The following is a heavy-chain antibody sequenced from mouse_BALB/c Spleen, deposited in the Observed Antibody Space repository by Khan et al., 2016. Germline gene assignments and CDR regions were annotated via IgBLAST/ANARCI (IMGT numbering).Heavy chain of an antibody. Sequence: QIQLVQSGPELKKPGETVKISCKASGYTFTNYGMNWVKQAPGKGLKWMGWINTNTGEPTYAEAFKGRFAFSLETSASTAYLQINNLKNEDTATYFCADDYYGSNWFAYWGQGTLVTVSA. J-gene: IGHJ3*01. CDR1: GYTFTNYG. CDR2: INTNTGEP. D-gene: IGHD1-1*01. V-gene: IGHV9-3*02. CDR3: ADDYYGSNWFAY.